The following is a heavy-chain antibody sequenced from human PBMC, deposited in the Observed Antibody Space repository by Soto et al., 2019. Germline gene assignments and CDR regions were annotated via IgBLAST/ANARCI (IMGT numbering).Heavy chain of an antibody. CDR1: GFTFSDAW. J-gene: IGHJ5*02. D-gene: IGHD2-15*01. V-gene: IGHV3-15*01. CDR2: IKRKTDGEIT. Sequence: EVQVVESGGGLVKPGGSLRLACAASGFTFSDAWMSWVRQAPGKGLEWVARIKRKTDGEITDYAAPVKGRFTISRDDSKNTLYLQINSLKTEDTAVYYGTTLRLHNWFAPWGQGTLVTVSS. CDR3: TTLRLHNWFAP.